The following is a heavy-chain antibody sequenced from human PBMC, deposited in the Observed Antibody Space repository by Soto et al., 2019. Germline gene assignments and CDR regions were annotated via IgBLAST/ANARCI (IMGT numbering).Heavy chain of an antibody. V-gene: IGHV3-23*01. CDR2: ISGSGGST. CDR3: AVTPDDY. J-gene: IGHJ4*02. D-gene: IGHD2-21*02. Sequence: VGSLRLSCAASGFTFSTYAMSWVRQAPGKGLEWVSAISGSGGSTYYADSVKGRFTISRDNSKNTMYVQMNSLRADDTAVYYCAVTPDDYWGLGTLVTVS. CDR1: GFTFSTYA.